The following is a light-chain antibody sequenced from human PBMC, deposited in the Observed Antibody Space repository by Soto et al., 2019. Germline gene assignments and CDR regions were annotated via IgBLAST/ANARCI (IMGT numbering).Light chain of an antibody. J-gene: IGKJ1*01. Sequence: IQMTQSPSTLSASVGDRVTITCRASQSISSWLAWYQQKPGKAPKLLIYDASSLESGVPSRFSGRGSGTEFTLTISSLQPDDFATYYCQQYNSLWTFGQGTKVDIK. V-gene: IGKV1-5*01. CDR3: QQYNSLWT. CDR1: QSISSW. CDR2: DAS.